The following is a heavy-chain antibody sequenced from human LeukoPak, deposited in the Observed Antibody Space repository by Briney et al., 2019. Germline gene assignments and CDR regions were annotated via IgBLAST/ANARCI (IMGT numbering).Heavy chain of an antibody. V-gene: IGHV4-39*07. J-gene: IGHJ4*02. CDR1: GGSISSSSYY. Sequence: SETLSLTCTVSGGSISSSSYYWGWIRQPPGKGLEWIGSIYYSGSTYYNPSLKSRVTISVDTSKNQFSLKLSPVTAADTAVYYCARVEMATNTPNFDYWGQGTLLTVSS. CDR3: ARVEMATNTPNFDY. CDR2: IYYSGST. D-gene: IGHD5-24*01.